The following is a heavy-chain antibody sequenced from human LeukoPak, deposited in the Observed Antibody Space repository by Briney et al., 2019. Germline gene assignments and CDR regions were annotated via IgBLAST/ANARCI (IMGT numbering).Heavy chain of an antibody. Sequence: GGSLRLSCAASGFSFSSNSTSWVSQAPGRGLGWVSSISSSSYYIYYGDSVRGRFNISGDNAKSSLYLQMNSLRAEDTAVYYCAKERFETTVRFDYWGQGTLVTVSS. CDR3: AKERFETTVRFDY. CDR1: GFSFSSNS. CDR2: ISSSSYYI. D-gene: IGHD4-17*01. V-gene: IGHV3-21*04. J-gene: IGHJ4*02.